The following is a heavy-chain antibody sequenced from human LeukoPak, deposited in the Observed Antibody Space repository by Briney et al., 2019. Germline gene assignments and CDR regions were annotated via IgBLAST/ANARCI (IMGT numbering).Heavy chain of an antibody. CDR3: ARHAYCGGDCYPYYFDY. J-gene: IGHJ4*02. V-gene: IGHV5-51*01. Sequence: GESLQISCKGSGYSFTSYWIGWVRQLPGKGLEWMGIIYPGDSDTRYSPSFQGQATISADKSISTAYLQWSSLKASDTAMYYCARHAYCGGDCYPYYFDYWGQGTLVTVSS. CDR1: GYSFTSYW. CDR2: IYPGDSDT. D-gene: IGHD2-21*02.